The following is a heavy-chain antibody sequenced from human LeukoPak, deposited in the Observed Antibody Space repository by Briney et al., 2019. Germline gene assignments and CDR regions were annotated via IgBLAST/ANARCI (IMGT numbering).Heavy chain of an antibody. Sequence: TGGSLRLSCAACGFAFSSYAMSWLRQAPGKGLEWVSTIHDDGGTSYYADSVKGRFTISRDNSRNTLNLQMSGLRAEDTAVYYCAREAENYGLTFDIWGQGTMVTVSS. CDR2: IHDDGGTS. CDR1: GFAFSSYA. D-gene: IGHD3-10*01. J-gene: IGHJ3*02. V-gene: IGHV3-23*01. CDR3: AREAENYGLTFDI.